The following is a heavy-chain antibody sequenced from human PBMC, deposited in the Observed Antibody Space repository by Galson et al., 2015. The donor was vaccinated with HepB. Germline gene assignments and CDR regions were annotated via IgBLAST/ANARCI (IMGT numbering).Heavy chain of an antibody. V-gene: IGHV4-39*01. D-gene: IGHD3-16*01. CDR3: ARVLGGVDGIIY. CDR2: IYHSGST. J-gene: IGHJ4*02. CDR1: GGSISSSNDY. Sequence: ETLSLTCTVSGGSISSSNDYWGWIRQPPGKGLEWIGSIYHSGSTYYNPSLKSRVTISVDTSKNQFSLKLSSVTAADTAVFYCARVLGGVDGIIYWGQGILVTVSS.